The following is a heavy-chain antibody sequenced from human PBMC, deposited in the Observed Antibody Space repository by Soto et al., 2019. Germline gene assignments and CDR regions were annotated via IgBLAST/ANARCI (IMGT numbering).Heavy chain of an antibody. CDR3: ARPQHDTDMVPLYFDN. D-gene: IGHD5-18*01. V-gene: IGHV5-51*01. CDR2: IYPGDSDT. J-gene: IGHJ4*02. Sequence: PGESLKISCKGSGYSFTSYWTGWVRQMPGKGLEWMGIIYPGDSDTRYSPSFQGQVTISADKSISTAYLQWSSLKASDTAMYYCARPQHDTDMVPLYFDNRRQGTLVT. CDR1: GYSFTSYW.